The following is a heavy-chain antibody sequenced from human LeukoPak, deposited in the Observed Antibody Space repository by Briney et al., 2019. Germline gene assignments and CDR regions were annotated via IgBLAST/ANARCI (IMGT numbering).Heavy chain of an antibody. CDR1: GYTFTGYY. Sequence: ASVKVSCKASGYTFTGYYMHWVRQAPGQGLEWMGWINPNSGGTNYAQKFQGRVTMTRDTSISTAYMELSRLRSDDTAVYYCARVPAYSSGWYIWFDPRGQGTLVTVSS. CDR3: ARVPAYSSGWYIWFDP. CDR2: INPNSGGT. J-gene: IGHJ5*02. D-gene: IGHD6-19*01. V-gene: IGHV1-2*02.